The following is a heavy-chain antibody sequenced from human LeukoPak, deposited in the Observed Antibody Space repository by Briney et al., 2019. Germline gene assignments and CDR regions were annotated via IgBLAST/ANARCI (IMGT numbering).Heavy chain of an antibody. V-gene: IGHV3-74*01. D-gene: IGHD3-10*01. J-gene: IGHJ3*02. CDR1: GFTFSNRW. CDR3: ARARFPAFDI. CDR2: VGNVASST. Sequence: GGSLRLSCLAAGFTFSNRWMHSVRQAPGEGRVWVSRVGNVASSTSYADYVKGRFTISRDNAKNTLYLQMNSLRAEDTAVYYCARARFPAFDIWGQGTVVTVSS.